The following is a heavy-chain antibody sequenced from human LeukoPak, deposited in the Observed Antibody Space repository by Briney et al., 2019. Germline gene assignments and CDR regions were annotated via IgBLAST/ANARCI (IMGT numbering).Heavy chain of an antibody. CDR3: ARHISISSTSSHFDY. Sequence: GESLQISCQTSGYSFTTYWIGWVRQVPGKGREWVGFIYPDDSNARYRPSFQGQVTISVDKSITTAYLQWSSLRASDTAMYYCARHISISSTSSHFDYWGRGTLVTVSS. D-gene: IGHD6-6*01. CDR2: IYPDDSNA. J-gene: IGHJ4*02. CDR1: GYSFTTYW. V-gene: IGHV5-51*01.